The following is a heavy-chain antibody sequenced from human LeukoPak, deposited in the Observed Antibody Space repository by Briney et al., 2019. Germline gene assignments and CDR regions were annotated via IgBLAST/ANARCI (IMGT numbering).Heavy chain of an antibody. V-gene: IGHV1-2*02. D-gene: IGHD1-26*01. CDR3: ARSGDYYYYYYMDV. CDR2: INPNSGGT. J-gene: IGHJ6*03. Sequence: ASVKVSCKASGYTFTGYYMHWVRQAPGQGLEWMGWINPNSGGTNYAQKFQGRVTMTRDTSISTAYMELGRLRSDDTAVYYCARSGDYYYYYYMDVWGKGTTVTVSS. CDR1: GYTFTGYY.